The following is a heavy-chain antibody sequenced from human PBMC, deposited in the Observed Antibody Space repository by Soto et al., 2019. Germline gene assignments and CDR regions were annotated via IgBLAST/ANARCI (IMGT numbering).Heavy chain of an antibody. CDR1: GFTFSDSA. Sequence: LRLSCAASGFTFSDSAMTWVRQTPGKGLEYVSSITFNGGSTYYADSVKGRFTISRDNSKNTLYLQMNSLRAEDTAVYYCAKDPRSPVTTWDYYYGMDVWGQGTTVTVSS. CDR3: AKDPRSPVTTWDYYYGMDV. J-gene: IGHJ6*02. CDR2: ITFNGGST. V-gene: IGHV3-23*01. D-gene: IGHD4-17*01.